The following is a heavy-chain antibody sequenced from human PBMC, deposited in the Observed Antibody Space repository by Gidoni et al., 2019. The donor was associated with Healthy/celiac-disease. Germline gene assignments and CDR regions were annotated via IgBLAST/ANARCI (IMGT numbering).Heavy chain of an antibody. Sequence: EVQLVESGGGLVKPGGSLILSCAPSGFTFSSYIMNWVRQAPGRGLDGVSSISSSSSYIYYADSLKGRFTISRDNAKNSLYLQMNSLRAEDTAMYYCARTVIIGEDHFDYWGQGTLVTVSS. CDR3: ARTVIIGEDHFDY. CDR1: GFTFSSYI. J-gene: IGHJ4*02. CDR2: ISSSSSYI. D-gene: IGHD3-10*01. V-gene: IGHV3-21*02.